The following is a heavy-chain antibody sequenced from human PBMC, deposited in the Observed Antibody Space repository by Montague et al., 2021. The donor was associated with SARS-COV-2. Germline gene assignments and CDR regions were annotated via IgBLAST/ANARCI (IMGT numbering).Heavy chain of an antibody. CDR3: ARASFYYGSGSHYNNWFDS. D-gene: IGHD3-10*01. J-gene: IGHJ5*01. Sequence: SETLSLTCTMSGASITYSSYYWGWIRLPPGKGLEWIGSIYYSGTAYYNASLKSRVTMSLDMSKNQLSLRLKSTTAAGTAVYFCARASFYYGSGSHYNNWFDSWGQGTVVTVSS. V-gene: IGHV4-39*07. CDR2: IYYSGTA. CDR1: GASITYSSYY.